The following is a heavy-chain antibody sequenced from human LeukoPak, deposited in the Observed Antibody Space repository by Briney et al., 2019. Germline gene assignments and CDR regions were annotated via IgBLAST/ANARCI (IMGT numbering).Heavy chain of an antibody. CDR3: ARVGQQLARYNWFDP. CDR2: IYYSGST. CDR1: GGSISSGDYY. V-gene: IGHV4-31*03. Sequence: SETLSLTCTVSGGSISSGDYYWSWIRQHPGKGLDSNGYIYYSGSTYYNPSLKSRVTISVDTSKNQFSLKLSSVTAADTAVYYCARVGQQLARYNWFDPWGQGTLVTVSS. D-gene: IGHD6-13*01. J-gene: IGHJ5*02.